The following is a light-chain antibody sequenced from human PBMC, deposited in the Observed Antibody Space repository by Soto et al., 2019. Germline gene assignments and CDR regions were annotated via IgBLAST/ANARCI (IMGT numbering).Light chain of an antibody. V-gene: IGKV3-11*01. CDR1: QSVSSY. J-gene: IGKJ2*01. CDR2: DAS. CDR3: QRQRCWASTHT. Sequence: DIVLTQSPATLSLSPGERATLSCRASQSVSSYLAWYQQKPGQAPRLLIHDASTSATGIPARFSGSGSGTEFALTISSLEPEDYAVSYCQRQRCWASTHTFGQGTKLEIK.